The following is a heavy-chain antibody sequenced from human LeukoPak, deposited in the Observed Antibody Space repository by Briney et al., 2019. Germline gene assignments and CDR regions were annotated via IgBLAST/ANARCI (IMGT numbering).Heavy chain of an antibody. CDR1: GTYTLIELS. D-gene: IGHD2-15*01. J-gene: IGHJ4*02. Sequence: ASVKVSCKVSGTYTLIELSMHWVRQAPGKGLEWMGGFDPEDGETIYAQKFKGRVTMTEDTSTDTAYMDLSSLRSEDTAVYYCAREYGRYCSGGSCYSGYFDYWGQGTLVTVSS. CDR3: AREYGRYCSGGSCYSGYFDY. CDR2: FDPEDGET. V-gene: IGHV1-24*01.